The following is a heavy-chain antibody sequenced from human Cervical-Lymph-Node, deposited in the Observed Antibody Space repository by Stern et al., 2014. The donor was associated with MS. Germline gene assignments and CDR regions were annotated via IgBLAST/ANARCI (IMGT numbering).Heavy chain of an antibody. D-gene: IGHD4-17*01. CDR2: IKHDGSED. CDR1: GFTFTTYW. V-gene: IGHV3-7*01. CDR3: ARNAYGDLSYWYFDL. J-gene: IGHJ2*01. Sequence: VQLGQSGGGLVQPGGSLRLSCAASGFTFTTYWMSWVRQAPGKGLEWVANIKHDGSEDYYVDSVKGRFTISRDDAKTSLYLQMDSLRAEDTAVYYCARNAYGDLSYWYFDLWGRGTLVTVSS.